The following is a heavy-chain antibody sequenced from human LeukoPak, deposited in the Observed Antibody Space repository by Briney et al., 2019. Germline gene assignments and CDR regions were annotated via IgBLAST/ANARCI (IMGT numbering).Heavy chain of an antibody. CDR3: ATVSEY. CDR2: INNDGTAT. V-gene: IGHV3-74*01. J-gene: IGHJ4*02. Sequence: GGSLRLSCAASGFPFYQFWMHWVAPVRGKALVWVSGINNDGTATYYADAEKGRFTNSRDNDNNTVYLQMKGLRAEDTTVYYCATVSEYGRQGTRVTVSS. CDR1: GFPFYQFW.